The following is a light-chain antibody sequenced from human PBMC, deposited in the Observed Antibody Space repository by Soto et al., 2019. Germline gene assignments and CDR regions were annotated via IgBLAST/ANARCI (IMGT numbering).Light chain of an antibody. CDR2: DAS. V-gene: IGKV3-11*01. J-gene: IGKJ5*01. Sequence: EIVLTQSQATLSLSPLERDALXCRASQSISYFLAWYQQKPGQTPRLLIYDASNRATGVPARFSGSGSGTDFTLTISSLQPEDFATYYCQQANSFPITFGQGTRLEIK. CDR1: QSISYF. CDR3: QQANSFPIT.